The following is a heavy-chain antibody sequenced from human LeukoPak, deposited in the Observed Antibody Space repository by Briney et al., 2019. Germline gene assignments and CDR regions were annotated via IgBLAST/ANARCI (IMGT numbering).Heavy chain of an antibody. D-gene: IGHD3-10*01. CDR1: GYTFTAYY. V-gene: IGHV1-2*02. J-gene: IGHJ5*02. Sequence: ASVMVSCKASGYTFTAYYIHWVRQAPGQGLQWMGWINPNNGDTDYAQNFQGRVTLTRDSSISTAYMELSRLKSDDTAIYYCARRGVGGNWFDPWGQGTLVTVSS. CDR3: ARRGVGGNWFDP. CDR2: INPNNGDT.